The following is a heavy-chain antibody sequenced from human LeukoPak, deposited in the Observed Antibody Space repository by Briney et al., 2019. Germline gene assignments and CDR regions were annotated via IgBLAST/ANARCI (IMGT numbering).Heavy chain of an antibody. D-gene: IGHD6-19*01. V-gene: IGHV2-5*01. CDR3: AHSKRWLGRGGFDP. J-gene: IGHJ5*02. Sequence: ASGPTLLKPSRTLTLTFSFSGFSLSTSGVGVGWLRQPPGKALEWLALIYWNDDKRYSPSLKSRLNINKDTSKNQVVLTMNHMDPVDTATYYCAHSKRWLGRGGFDPWGQGTLVTVSS. CDR1: GFSLSTSGVG. CDR2: IYWNDDK.